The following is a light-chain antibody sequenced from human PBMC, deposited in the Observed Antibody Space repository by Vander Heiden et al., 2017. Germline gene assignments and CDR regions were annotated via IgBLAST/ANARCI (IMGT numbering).Light chain of an antibody. Sequence: DIQMTQSPSSLSASVGDRVTITCRASQYISSYLNWYQQKPGKAPNLLIYAASSLQSGVPSRFSGSGSGTDFTLTISSLQPEDFATYYCQQSVILPWTFGQGTKVEIK. J-gene: IGKJ1*01. CDR1: QYISSY. CDR3: QQSVILPWT. CDR2: AAS. V-gene: IGKV1-39*01.